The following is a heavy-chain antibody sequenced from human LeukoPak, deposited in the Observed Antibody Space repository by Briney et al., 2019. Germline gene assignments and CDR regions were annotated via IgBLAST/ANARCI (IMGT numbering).Heavy chain of an antibody. D-gene: IGHD4/OR15-4a*01. CDR2: IYTSGST. CDR1: GGPISSDY. Sequence: SETLSLPCTVCGGPISSDYWSWIRQPAGKGLEWFGRIYTSGSTNYHPSLKSRVTMSVDSSNNQFSLKLSSVTAADTAVYYCARAPNYVHFDYWGQGTLVTVSS. J-gene: IGHJ4*02. V-gene: IGHV4-4*07. CDR3: ARAPNYVHFDY.